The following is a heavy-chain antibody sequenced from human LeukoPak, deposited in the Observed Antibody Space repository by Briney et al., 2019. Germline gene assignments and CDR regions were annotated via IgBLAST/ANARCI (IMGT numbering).Heavy chain of an antibody. CDR2: INPNSGGT. Sequence: ASVKVSCKASGYTFTDYYLHWVRQAPGQGLEWMGWINPNSGGTNYAQKLQGRVTMTTDTSTSTAYMELRSLRSDDTAVYYCARGAIVVVVAATPNYYYYYMDVWGKGTTVTVSS. CDR3: ARGAIVVVVAATPNYYYYYMDV. J-gene: IGHJ6*03. D-gene: IGHD2-15*01. V-gene: IGHV1-2*02. CDR1: GYTFTDYY.